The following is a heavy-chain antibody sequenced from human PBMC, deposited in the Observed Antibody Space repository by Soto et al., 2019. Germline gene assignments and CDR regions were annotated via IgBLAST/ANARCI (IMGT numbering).Heavy chain of an antibody. J-gene: IGHJ6*02. CDR3: ARDRVRFFVYYGMDV. V-gene: IGHV3-33*01. CDR1: GFTFSSYG. D-gene: IGHD3-3*01. CDR2: IWYDGSNK. Sequence: PGGSLRLSCAASGFTFSSYGMHWVRQAPGKGLEWVAVIWYDGSNKYYADSVKGRFTISRDNSKNTLNLQMNSLRAEDTAVYYCARDRVRFFVYYGMDVWGQGTTVTVSS.